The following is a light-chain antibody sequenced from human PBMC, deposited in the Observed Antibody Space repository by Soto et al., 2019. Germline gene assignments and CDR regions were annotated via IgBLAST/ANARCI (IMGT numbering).Light chain of an antibody. CDR3: SSYTSSSTSWV. Sequence: QSVLTQPASVSGSPGQSITISCTGTSSDVGGYNYVSWYQQHPGKAPKLMIYEVSNRPSGVSNRFSGSKSGNTASLTISGLQDEDEADYYCSSYTSSSTSWVFGGGTKLTVL. CDR2: EVS. J-gene: IGLJ3*02. CDR1: SSDVGGYNY. V-gene: IGLV2-14*01.